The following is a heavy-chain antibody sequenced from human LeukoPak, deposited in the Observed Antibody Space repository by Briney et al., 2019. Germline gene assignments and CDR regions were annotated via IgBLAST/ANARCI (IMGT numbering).Heavy chain of an antibody. V-gene: IGHV3-23*01. D-gene: IGHD3-16*01. CDR3: AKILGRTYYGMDV. CDR1: GFTFSSYA. Sequence: GGSLRLSCAASGFTFSSYAMSWDRQAPGKGLEWVSAISGSGGSTYYADSVKGRFTISRDNSKNTLYLQMNSLRAEDTAVYYCAKILGRTYYGMDVWGQGTTVTVSS. CDR2: ISGSGGST. J-gene: IGHJ6*02.